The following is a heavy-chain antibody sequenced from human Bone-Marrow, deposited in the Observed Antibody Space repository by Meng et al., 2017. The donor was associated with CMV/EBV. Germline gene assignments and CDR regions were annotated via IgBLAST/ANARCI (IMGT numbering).Heavy chain of an antibody. D-gene: IGHD1-26*01. CDR2: IKHHGGET. CDR1: GFAFSSFW. Sequence: GGSLRLSCAASGFAFSSFWITWVRQAPGKGLEWVANIKHHGGETYYVDSVKGRFTISRDNSKNTLYLQMNSLRAEDTAVYYCAAWDDAFDIWGQGTMVTVSS. V-gene: IGHV3-7*01. CDR3: AAWDDAFDI. J-gene: IGHJ3*02.